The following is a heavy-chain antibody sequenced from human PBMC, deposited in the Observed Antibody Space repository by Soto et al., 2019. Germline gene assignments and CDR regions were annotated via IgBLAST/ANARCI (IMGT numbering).Heavy chain of an antibody. CDR2: IYYSGST. Sequence: QVQLQESGPGLVKPSQTLSLTCTVSGGSISSGGYYWSWIRQHPGKGLEWIGYIYYSGSTYYNPSLKSLVTISVDTSKNQFSLKLSSVTAADTAVYYCARADSVMITFGGAFDYWGQGTLVTVSS. CDR1: GGSISSGGYY. D-gene: IGHD3-16*01. CDR3: ARADSVMITFGGAFDY. J-gene: IGHJ4*02. V-gene: IGHV4-31*01.